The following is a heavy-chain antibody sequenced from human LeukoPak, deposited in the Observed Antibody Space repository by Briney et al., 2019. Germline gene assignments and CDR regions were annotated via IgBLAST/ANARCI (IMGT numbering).Heavy chain of an antibody. CDR1: GFTFSSYG. J-gene: IGHJ6*03. CDR3: AKRPVYYYYYMDV. D-gene: IGHD6-6*01. Sequence: GGSLRLPCAASGFTFSSYGMHWVRQAPGKGLEWVAFIRYDGSNKYYADSVKGRFTISRDNSKNTLYLQMNSLRAEDTAVYYCAKRPVYYYYYMDVWGKGTTVTVSS. V-gene: IGHV3-30*02. CDR2: IRYDGSNK.